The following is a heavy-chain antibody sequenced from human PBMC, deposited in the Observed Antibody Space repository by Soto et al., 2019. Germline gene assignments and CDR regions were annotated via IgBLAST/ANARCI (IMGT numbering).Heavy chain of an antibody. CDR2: ISGSGGST. J-gene: IGHJ4*02. D-gene: IGHD1-26*01. Sequence: PGGSLRLCCSAAGCNVSSNYISWVRQDPGKGLEWVSAISGSGGSTYYADSVKGRFTISRDNSKNTLYLQMNSLRAEDTAVYYCAKEVGSYGPDLFDYWGQGT. CDR1: GCNVSSNY. V-gene: IGHV3-23*01. CDR3: AKEVGSYGPDLFDY.